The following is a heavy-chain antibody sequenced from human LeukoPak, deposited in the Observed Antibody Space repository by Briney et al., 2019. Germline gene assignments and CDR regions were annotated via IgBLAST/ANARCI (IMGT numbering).Heavy chain of an antibody. CDR1: GGSINSRSYY. D-gene: IGHD3-10*01. CDR3: ARYQGGTMFDI. Sequence: SETLSLTCTVSGGSINSRSYYWGWIRQPPGKGLEWIGSINFRGSTSYNPSLKSRVTISSDTSKNQFSLKLSSLTAADTAVYYCARYQGGTMFDIWGQGTMVTVSS. J-gene: IGHJ3*02. V-gene: IGHV4-39*01. CDR2: INFRGST.